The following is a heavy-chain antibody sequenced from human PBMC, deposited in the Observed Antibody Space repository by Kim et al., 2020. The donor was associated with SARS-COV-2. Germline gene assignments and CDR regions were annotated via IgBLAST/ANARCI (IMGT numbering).Heavy chain of an antibody. D-gene: IGHD3-10*01. CDR2: ISGSGGST. J-gene: IGHJ4*02. CDR3: AKDGSIMVRGVISYFDY. V-gene: IGHV3-23*01. Sequence: GGSLRLSCAASGFTFSSYAMSWVRQAPGKGLEWVSAISGSGGSTYYADSVKGRFTISRDNSKNTLYLQMNSLRAEDTAVYYCAKDGSIMVRGVISYFDYWGQGTLVTVSS. CDR1: GFTFSSYA.